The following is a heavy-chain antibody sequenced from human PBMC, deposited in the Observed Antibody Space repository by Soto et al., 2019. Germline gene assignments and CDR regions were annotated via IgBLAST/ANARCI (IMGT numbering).Heavy chain of an antibody. Sequence: QVQLVQSGAEVKKPGASVKVSCKASGYTFTGYYMHWVRQAPGEGVEWMGWINPNSGGTNYAQKFQGWVTMTRDTSISTAYKELSRLRSDDTAAYYCAREGAVAGYYFDYWGQGTLVTVSS. V-gene: IGHV1-2*04. CDR2: INPNSGGT. D-gene: IGHD6-13*01. J-gene: IGHJ4*02. CDR3: AREGAVAGYYFDY. CDR1: GYTFTGYY.